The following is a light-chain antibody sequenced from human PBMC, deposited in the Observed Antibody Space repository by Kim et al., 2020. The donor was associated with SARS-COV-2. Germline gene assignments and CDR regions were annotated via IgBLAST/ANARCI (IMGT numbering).Light chain of an antibody. CDR2: WAS. Sequence: RATVSCKSSQSVLYNSNNQNYLAWYQQKPGQPPKLLIYWASTRDSGVPDRFSGSGSETDFTLTISSLQSEDVAIYFCQQYYSTPYSFGQGTKLEI. CDR3: QQYYSTPYS. V-gene: IGKV4-1*01. CDR1: QSVLYNSNNQNY. J-gene: IGKJ2*03.